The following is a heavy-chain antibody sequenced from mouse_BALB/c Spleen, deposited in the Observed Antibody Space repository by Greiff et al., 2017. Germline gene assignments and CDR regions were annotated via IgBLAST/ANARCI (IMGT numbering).Heavy chain of an antibody. CDR1: GFNIKDTY. J-gene: IGHJ4*01. CDR2: IDPANGNT. Sequence: VHVKQSGAELVKPGASVKLSCTASGFNIKDTYMHWVKQRPEQGLEWIGRIDPANGNTKYDPKFQGKATITADTSSNTAYLQLSSLTSEDTAVYYCARDGYAAMDYWGQGTSVTVSS. CDR3: ARDGYAAMDY. D-gene: IGHD2-2*01. V-gene: IGHV14-3*02.